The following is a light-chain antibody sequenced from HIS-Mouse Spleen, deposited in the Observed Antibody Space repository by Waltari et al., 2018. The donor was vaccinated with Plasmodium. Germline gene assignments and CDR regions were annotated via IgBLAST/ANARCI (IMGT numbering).Light chain of an antibody. CDR2: EDS. V-gene: IGLV3-10*01. Sequence: SYELPQPPSVSVSPGQTARITCSGDALPNKYAYWYQQKSGKAPVLVIYEDSKRPSGIPERVSGSSSGTMATLTISGAQVEDEADYYCYSTDSSGNHRVFGGGTKLTVL. CDR3: YSTDSSGNHRV. J-gene: IGLJ3*02. CDR1: ALPNKY.